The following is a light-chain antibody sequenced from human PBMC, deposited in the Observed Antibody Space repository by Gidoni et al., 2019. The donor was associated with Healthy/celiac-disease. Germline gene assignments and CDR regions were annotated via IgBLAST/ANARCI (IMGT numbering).Light chain of an antibody. Sequence: DIVFTQSPGTLSLSPGERATLSCRASQSVSSSYLAWYQQKPGQAPRLLIYGASRRATGIPDRFSGSGYGTDLTLTISRLEPEDFAVDYCQQYGSAPPLTFGGGTKVEIK. CDR2: GAS. J-gene: IGKJ4*01. CDR3: QQYGSAPPLT. CDR1: QSVSSSY. V-gene: IGKV3-20*01.